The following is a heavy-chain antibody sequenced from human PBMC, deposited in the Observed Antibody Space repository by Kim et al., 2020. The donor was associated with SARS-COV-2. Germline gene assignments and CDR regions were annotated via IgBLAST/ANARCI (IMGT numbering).Heavy chain of an antibody. CDR3: ARAPQLVYYYDSSGYYFDY. V-gene: IGHV3-11*01. CDR1: GFTFSDYY. D-gene: IGHD3-22*01. Sequence: GGSLRLSCAASGFTFSDYYMSCIRQAPGKGLEWVSYISSSGSTIYYADSVKGRFTISRDNAKNSLYLQMNSLRAEDTAVYYCARAPQLVYYYDSSGYYFDYWGQGTLVTVSS. CDR2: ISSSGSTI. J-gene: IGHJ4*02.